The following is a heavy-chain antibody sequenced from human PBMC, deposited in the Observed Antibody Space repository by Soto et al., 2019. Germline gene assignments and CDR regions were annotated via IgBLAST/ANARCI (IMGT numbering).Heavy chain of an antibody. CDR2: IWYDGSNK. CDR3: ARDSGYYDSSGYYYVLGYFDY. V-gene: IGHV3-33*01. D-gene: IGHD3-22*01. J-gene: IGHJ4*02. Sequence: GGSLRLSCAASGFTFSSYGMHWVRQAPGKGLEWVAVIWYDGSNKYYADSVKGRFTISRDNSKNTLYLQMNSLRAEDTAVYYCARDSGYYDSSGYYYVLGYFDYWGQGTLVTVYS. CDR1: GFTFSSYG.